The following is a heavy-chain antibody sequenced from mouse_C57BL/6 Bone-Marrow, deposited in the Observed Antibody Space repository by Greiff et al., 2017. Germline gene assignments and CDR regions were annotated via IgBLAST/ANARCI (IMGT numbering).Heavy chain of an antibody. CDR2: IDPSDSYT. V-gene: IGHV1-59*01. J-gene: IGHJ4*01. D-gene: IGHD2-5*01. CDR1: GYTFTSYW. Sequence: QVQLQQPGAELVRPGTSVKLSCKASGYTFTSYWMHWVKQRPGQGLEWIGVIDPSDSYTNYNQKFKGKATLTVDTSSSTDYMQLSSLTSEDSAVYYCARYSNPYYYAMDYWGQGTSVTVSS. CDR3: ARYSNPYYYAMDY.